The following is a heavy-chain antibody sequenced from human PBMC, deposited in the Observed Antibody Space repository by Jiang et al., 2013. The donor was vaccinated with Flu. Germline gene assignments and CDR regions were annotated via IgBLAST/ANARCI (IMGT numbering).Heavy chain of an antibody. D-gene: IGHD3-10*01. J-gene: IGHJ4*02. CDR3: ARDSSRDYYGSGSYDY. CDR1: GYTFSSYY. CDR2: INPSGDTT. Sequence: GYTFSSYYMHWVRQAPGQGLEWMGIINPSGDTTTYAQKFRGRVTMTRDTSTSTVYMELSSLRSEDTAVYYCARDSSRDYYGSGSYDYWGQGTLVTVSS. V-gene: IGHV1-46*01.